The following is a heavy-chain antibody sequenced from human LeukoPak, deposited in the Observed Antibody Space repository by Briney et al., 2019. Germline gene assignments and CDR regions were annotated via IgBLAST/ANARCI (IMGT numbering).Heavy chain of an antibody. Sequence: GGSLRLSCAASGFTVSSNYMSWVRQASGKGLEWVGRIRSKANSYATAYAASVKGRFTISRDDSKNTAYLQMNSLKTEDTAVYYCTRRTYYYDSSGYYPPRFDYWGQGTLVTVSS. CDR2: IRSKANSYAT. D-gene: IGHD3-22*01. J-gene: IGHJ4*02. CDR3: TRRTYYYDSSGYYPPRFDY. CDR1: GFTVSSNY. V-gene: IGHV3-73*01.